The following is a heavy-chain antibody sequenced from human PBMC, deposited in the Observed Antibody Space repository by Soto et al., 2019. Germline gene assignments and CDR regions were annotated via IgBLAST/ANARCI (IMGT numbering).Heavy chain of an antibody. D-gene: IGHD1-20*01. CDR1: GFTFDDYA. V-gene: IGHV3-9*01. J-gene: IGHJ3*02. CDR3: VKDAKNNWNRGGTFNN. Sequence: EVQLVESGGGLVQPGRSLRLSCAASGFTFDDYAMHWVRQTPGKGLEWVSGISWNSNSIGYGDSVKGRFTISRDNAKNSLYLKRNRMREEDTAQYHWVKDAKNNWNRGGTFNNWGQGAMVTVSS. CDR2: ISWNSNSI.